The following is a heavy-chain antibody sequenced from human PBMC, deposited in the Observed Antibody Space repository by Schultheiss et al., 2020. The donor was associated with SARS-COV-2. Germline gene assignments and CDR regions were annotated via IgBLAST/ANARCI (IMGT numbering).Heavy chain of an antibody. Sequence: GGSLRLSCAASGFTFSNYAMSWVRQAPGKGLQWVALISYDGTNEDYADSVKGRFTISRDNAKRSLYLQMNSLRAEDTAVYYCARAPPENYYDSSGYPDYWGQGTLVTVSS. CDR2: ISYDGTNE. J-gene: IGHJ4*02. D-gene: IGHD3-22*01. V-gene: IGHV3-30*04. CDR3: ARAPPENYYDSSGYPDY. CDR1: GFTFSNYA.